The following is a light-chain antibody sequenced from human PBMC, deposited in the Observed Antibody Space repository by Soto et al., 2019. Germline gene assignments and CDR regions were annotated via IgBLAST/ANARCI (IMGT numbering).Light chain of an antibody. J-gene: IGLJ1*01. Sequence: QFVLTQPRSVSGSAGQSFTISCSGTSSDVGGFNYVSWYQQHPGKAPKLMIYDVTKRPSGVPDRFSGSKSRNTASLTLSGLQAEDEADYFCCSYAGSYTYVFGTGTKVTVL. CDR2: DVT. V-gene: IGLV2-11*01. CDR3: CSYAGSYTYV. CDR1: SSDVGGFNY.